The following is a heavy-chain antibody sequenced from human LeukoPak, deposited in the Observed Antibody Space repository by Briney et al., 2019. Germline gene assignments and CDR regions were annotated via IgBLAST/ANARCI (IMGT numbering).Heavy chain of an antibody. CDR1: GGSICSYY. Sequence: SETLSLTCTVSGGSICSYYWSWIRQPAGKGLEWIGRIYTGGITNSIPFLNSRVSISVYTSKNQFSLKLSSVTAADTAVYYCARGVGYYDFWAPRRDWFDPWGQGTLVTVSS. V-gene: IGHV4-4*07. D-gene: IGHD3-3*01. J-gene: IGHJ5*02. CDR3: ARGVGYYDFWAPRRDWFDP. CDR2: IYTGGIT.